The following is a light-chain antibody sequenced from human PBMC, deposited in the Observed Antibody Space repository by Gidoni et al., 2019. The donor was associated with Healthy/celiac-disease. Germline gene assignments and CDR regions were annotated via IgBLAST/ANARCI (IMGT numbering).Light chain of an antibody. CDR2: AAS. V-gene: IGKV1-39*01. Sequence: DIQMTQSPSSLSASVGDRVTITCRASQSISSYLNWYQQKPGKAPKLLIYAASSWKSGVPSRFSGSGSGKDFTLTISSLQPEDFATYYCQQSYSTPLTFGGGTKVEIK. J-gene: IGKJ4*01. CDR3: QQSYSTPLT. CDR1: QSISSY.